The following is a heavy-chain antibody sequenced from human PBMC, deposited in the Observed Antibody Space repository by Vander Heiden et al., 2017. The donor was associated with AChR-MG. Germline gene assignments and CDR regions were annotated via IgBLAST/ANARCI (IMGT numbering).Heavy chain of an antibody. Sequence: DVQLVQSGAEVKKPGESLRISCKGSGYSFTSYWISWVRQMPGKGLEWMGRIDPSDSYTNYSPSFQGHVTISADKSISTAYLQWSSLKASDTAMYYCARHNPINCSSTSCYRLGYYYYGMDVWGQGTTVTVSS. CDR1: GYSFTSYW. J-gene: IGHJ6*02. V-gene: IGHV5-10-1*03. D-gene: IGHD2-2*02. CDR3: ARHNPINCSSTSCYRLGYYYYGMDV. CDR2: IDPSDSYT.